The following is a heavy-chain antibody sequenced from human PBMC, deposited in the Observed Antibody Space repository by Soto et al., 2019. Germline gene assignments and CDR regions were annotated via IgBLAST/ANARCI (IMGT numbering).Heavy chain of an antibody. V-gene: IGHV3-15*01. CDR3: TTTLGKYQLPTFR. J-gene: IGHJ4*02. CDR1: GFTFTNAL. Sequence: EVQLVASGGGLVKPGGSLSLSCVASGFTFTNALMSWVRQAPGKGLEGVGRFKTTDGGTPDYAAPVKGRGTISREDAKNTLYLQMNRLRTEDPAVYYCTTTLGKYQLPTFRWGPGNLVTVSS. CDR2: FKTTDGGTP. D-gene: IGHD2-2*01.